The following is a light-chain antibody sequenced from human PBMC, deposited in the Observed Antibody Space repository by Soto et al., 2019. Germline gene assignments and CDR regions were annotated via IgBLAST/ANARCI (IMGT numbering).Light chain of an antibody. CDR2: DAT. CDR3: QQRSKWPVT. CDR1: QSVNSY. Sequence: EIVLTQSPATLSLSPGERATLSCRASQSVNSYLAWYQQKPGQAPRLLIYDATSRATGIPARFSGRRSGTDFTLTISSLEPEDFAVYYCQQRSKWPVTFGGGTKVEIK. J-gene: IGKJ4*01. V-gene: IGKV3-11*01.